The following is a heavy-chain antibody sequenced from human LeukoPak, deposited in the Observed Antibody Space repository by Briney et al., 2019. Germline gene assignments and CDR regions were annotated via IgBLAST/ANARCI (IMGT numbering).Heavy chain of an antibody. CDR2: IYHSGST. D-gene: IGHD3-10*01. CDR1: GGSISSGGYS. CDR3: ARGLPGSGRGMDV. Sequence: SETLSLTCAVSGGSISSGGYSWSWIRQPPGKGLEWIGYIYHSGSTYYNPSLKSRVTISVDRSKNQFSLKLSSVTAADTAVYYCARGLPGSGRGMDVWGQGTTVTVSS. J-gene: IGHJ6*02. V-gene: IGHV4-30-2*01.